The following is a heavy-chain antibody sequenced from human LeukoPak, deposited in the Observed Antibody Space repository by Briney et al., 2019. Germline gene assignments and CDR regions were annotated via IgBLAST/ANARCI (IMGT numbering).Heavy chain of an antibody. CDR3: ARQATYDILTGYYPGFTMAY. V-gene: IGHV4-39*01. D-gene: IGHD3-9*01. J-gene: IGHJ4*02. CDR1: GGSISSSSYY. Sequence: PSETLSLTCTVSGGSISSSSYYWGWIREPPGKGLEWLGSIYYSGSTYYNPSLKRRVTISVDTSKHQFSLKLSPVTASNPAMDPCARQATYDILTGYYPGFTMAYWGQGPLVPVSS. CDR2: IYYSGST.